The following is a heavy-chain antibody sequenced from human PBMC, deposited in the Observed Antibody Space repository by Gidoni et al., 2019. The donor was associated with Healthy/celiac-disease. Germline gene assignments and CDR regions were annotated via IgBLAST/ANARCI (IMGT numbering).Heavy chain of an antibody. CDR3: ARDLGSGSYSY. Sequence: QVQLQESGPGLVKPSETLSLTCTVSGGSISSYYWSWIRQPPGKGLEWIGYIYYSGSTNYNPYLKSRVTISVETSKNQFSLKLSSVTAADTAVYYCARDLGSGSYSYWGQGTLVTVSS. V-gene: IGHV4-59*01. J-gene: IGHJ4*02. D-gene: IGHD1-26*01. CDR1: GGSISSYY. CDR2: IYYSGST.